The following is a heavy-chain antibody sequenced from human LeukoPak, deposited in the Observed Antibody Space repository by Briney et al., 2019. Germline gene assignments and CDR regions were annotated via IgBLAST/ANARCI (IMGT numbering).Heavy chain of an antibody. CDR1: GFTFSIYL. D-gene: IGHD6-13*01. Sequence: GGSLRLSCAPSGFTFSIYLMSWVRQAPGKGLEWVANIKQDGSEKYYVDSVKGRFTISRDNAKNSLYLQMNSLRAEDTAVYYCARPGLATTGTYAFDIWGQGTMVTVSS. CDR2: IKQDGSEK. J-gene: IGHJ3*02. CDR3: ARPGLATTGTYAFDI. V-gene: IGHV3-7*01.